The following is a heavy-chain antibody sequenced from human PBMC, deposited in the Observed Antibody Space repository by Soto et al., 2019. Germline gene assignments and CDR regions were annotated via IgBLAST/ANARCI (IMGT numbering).Heavy chain of an antibody. CDR1: GGSISSGGYS. D-gene: IGHD2-2*01. J-gene: IGHJ5*02. CDR3: ARVACSSASCYGGWFAP. CDR2: IYHSGST. Sequence: SETLSLTCAVSGGSISSGGYSWSWIRQPPGKGLEWIGYIYHSGSTYYNPSLKSRVTISVDRSKNQFSLKLSSVTAADTAVYYCARVACSSASCYGGWFAPWGQGTLVIGSS. V-gene: IGHV4-30-2*01.